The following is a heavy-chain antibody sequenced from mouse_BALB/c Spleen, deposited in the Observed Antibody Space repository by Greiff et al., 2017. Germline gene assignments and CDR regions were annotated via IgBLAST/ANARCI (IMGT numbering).Heavy chain of an antibody. D-gene: IGHD6-1*01. CDR1: GFTFSSFG. CDR2: ISSGSSTI. J-gene: IGHJ1*01. CDR3: ARASLGGYLDV. Sequence: EVQLVESGGGLVQPGGSRKLSCAASGFTFSSFGMHWVRQAPEKGLEWVAYISSGSSTIYYADTVKGRFTISRDNPKNTLFLQMTSLRSEDTAMYYCARASLGGYLDVWGAGTTVTVSS. V-gene: IGHV5-17*02.